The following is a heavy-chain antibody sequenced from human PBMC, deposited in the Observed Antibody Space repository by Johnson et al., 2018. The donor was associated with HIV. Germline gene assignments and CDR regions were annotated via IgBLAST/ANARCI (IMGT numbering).Heavy chain of an antibody. CDR1: GFTFSSYA. Sequence: QVQLVESGGGVVQPGRSLRLSCAASGFTFSSYAMHWVRQAPGKGLEWVAVISYDGSNKYYADSVKGRFTISRDNSKNTLYLQMNSLRAEDTAVYYCAKDWERSGWYQGSAFDIWGQGTMVTVSS. CDR2: ISYDGSNK. D-gene: IGHD6-19*01. CDR3: AKDWERSGWYQGSAFDI. V-gene: IGHV3-30*04. J-gene: IGHJ3*02.